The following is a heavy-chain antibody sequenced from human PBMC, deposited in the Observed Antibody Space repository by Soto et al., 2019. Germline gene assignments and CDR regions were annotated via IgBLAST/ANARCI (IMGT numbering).Heavy chain of an antibody. V-gene: IGHV4-4*07. CDR1: GGYISTYY. CDR3: ARTPGWYFDV. J-gene: IGHJ4*02. D-gene: IGHD6-19*01. Sequence: QVQLLESGPGLVKPSETLSLTCNVSGGYISTYYWSWIRQLAGKGLEWIGRIHASGNTDYNPSLKSRVTMSVDTSKNQFSLRLTSLTAADTAVYYCARTPGWYFDVWGRGTLVTVSS. CDR2: IHASGNT.